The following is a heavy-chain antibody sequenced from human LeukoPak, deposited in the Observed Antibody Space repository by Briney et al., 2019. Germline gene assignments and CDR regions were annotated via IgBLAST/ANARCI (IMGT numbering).Heavy chain of an antibody. CDR3: ARSQVVVASYYFDY. V-gene: IGHV3-7*03. CDR2: INRDGSER. J-gene: IGHJ4*02. CDR1: GFTFSNYW. Sequence: GGSLRLSCAASGFTFSNYWMTWVRQAPGKGLEWVANINRDGSERYYVDSVKGRFTISRDNAKNSLYLQMNSLRAEDTAVYYCARSQVVVASYYFDYWGQGTLVTVSS. D-gene: IGHD2-15*01.